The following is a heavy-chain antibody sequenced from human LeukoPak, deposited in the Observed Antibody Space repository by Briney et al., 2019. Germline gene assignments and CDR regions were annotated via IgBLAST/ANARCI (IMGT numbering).Heavy chain of an antibody. V-gene: IGHV3-48*03. J-gene: IGHJ3*02. Sequence: GGSLRLSCAPSGFTFSSLEMNGVRQAPGKGVEWVSYISSFGSTIYYADSVKGRFTVSRDNAKNLLCLQMNSLRAEDTAVYYCARDLWYSGSRAPPRAFDIWGRGTMVTVSS. D-gene: IGHD1-26*01. CDR1: GFTFSSLE. CDR3: ARDLWYSGSRAPPRAFDI. CDR2: ISSFGSTI.